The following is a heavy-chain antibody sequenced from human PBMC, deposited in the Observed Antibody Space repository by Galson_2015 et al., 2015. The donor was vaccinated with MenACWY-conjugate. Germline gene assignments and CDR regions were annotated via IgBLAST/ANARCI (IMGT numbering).Heavy chain of an antibody. Sequence: QSGAEVIKPGESLMISCTGSGYSFTSYRISWVRQTPGKGLEWMGRIDPSDSYTNYSPSFQGHVTISADKSISTAYLQWSSLKASDTAMYYCARISGSYYLPDYWGQGTLVTVSS. J-gene: IGHJ4*02. D-gene: IGHD1-26*01. CDR2: IDPSDSYT. CDR3: ARISGSYYLPDY. V-gene: IGHV5-10-1*01. CDR1: GYSFTSYR.